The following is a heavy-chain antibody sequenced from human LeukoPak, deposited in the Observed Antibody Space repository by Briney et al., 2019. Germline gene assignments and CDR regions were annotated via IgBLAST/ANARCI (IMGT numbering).Heavy chain of an antibody. Sequence: PSETLSLTCAVSGASISSGGYSWSWIRQPPGKGLEWIGYIYHSGSTYYNPSLKSRVTISVDGSKNQFSLKLSSVTAADTAVYYCARVTMGSSSGAFDIWGQGTMVTVSS. D-gene: IGHD5-24*01. V-gene: IGHV4-30-2*01. CDR3: ARVTMGSSSGAFDI. J-gene: IGHJ3*02. CDR2: IYHSGST. CDR1: GASISSGGYS.